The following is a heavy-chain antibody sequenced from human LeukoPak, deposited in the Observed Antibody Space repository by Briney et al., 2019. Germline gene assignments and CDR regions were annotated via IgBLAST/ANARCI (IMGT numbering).Heavy chain of an antibody. CDR1: GGSISRDDYY. Sequence: PSQTLSLTCTVSGGSISRDDYYWSWIRQHPGKGLEWIGYIYYSGSTYYNPSLKSRVTISIDTSKNQFSLKLSSVTAADTAVYYCARAETPRNSYGYLDYWGQGTLVTVSS. V-gene: IGHV4-31*03. J-gene: IGHJ4*02. D-gene: IGHD5-18*01. CDR3: ARAETPRNSYGYLDY. CDR2: IYYSGST.